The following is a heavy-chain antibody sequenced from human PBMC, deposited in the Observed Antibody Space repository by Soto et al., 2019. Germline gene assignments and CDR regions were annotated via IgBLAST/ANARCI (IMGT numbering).Heavy chain of an antibody. V-gene: IGHV3-53*01. CDR1: GFTVSNNY. CDR2: IYSGGYT. J-gene: IGHJ4*02. D-gene: IGHD3-10*01. CDR3: ARPAGGGGY. Sequence: EVQLVESGGGLIQPGGSLRLSCAVSGFTVSNNYMSWVRQAPGKGLEGVSVIYSGGYTAYGDSVKGRFTISRDNSKHPLNLQINGREAGHTAVYYCARPAGGGGYWGQGTLVTVSS.